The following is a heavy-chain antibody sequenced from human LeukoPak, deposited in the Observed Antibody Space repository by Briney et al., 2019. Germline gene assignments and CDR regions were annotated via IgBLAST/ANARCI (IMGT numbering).Heavy chain of an antibody. V-gene: IGHV1-18*01. CDR3: ATERRYYDSSGYEPLDG. D-gene: IGHD3-22*01. CDR1: GYTFTSYG. J-gene: IGHJ4*02. CDR2: ISAYNGNT. Sequence: GASVKVSCKASGYTFTSYGISWVRQAPGQGLEWMGWISAYNGNTNYAQKLQGRVTMTTDTSTSTAYMELRSLRSEDTAVCYCATERRYYDSSGYEPLDGWGQGTLVTVSS.